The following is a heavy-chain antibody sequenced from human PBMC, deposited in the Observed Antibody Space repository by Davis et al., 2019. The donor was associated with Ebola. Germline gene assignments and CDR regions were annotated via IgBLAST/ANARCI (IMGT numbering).Heavy chain of an antibody. J-gene: IGHJ3*01. CDR1: GFTFSTYW. V-gene: IGHV3-74*01. CDR3: AKDTSNVWFDV. D-gene: IGHD6-19*01. CDR2: ISPDGGRT. Sequence: HTGGSLRLSCAASGFTFSTYWIHWVRQAPGKGLMWVSRISPDGGRTGYADSVKGRFTISRDNSKNTLHLQMNSLRVEDTAIYYCAKDTSNVWFDVWGQGTMVTVSS.